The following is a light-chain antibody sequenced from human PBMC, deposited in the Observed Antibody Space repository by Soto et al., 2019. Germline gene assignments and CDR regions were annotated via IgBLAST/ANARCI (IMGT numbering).Light chain of an antibody. CDR2: EVS. CDR3: CSYISSSTRDV. J-gene: IGLJ1*01. CDR1: SSDVGGYNY. Sequence: QSALTQPASVSGSPGQSITISCTGTSSDVGGYNYVSWYQQHPGKAPKLMIYEVSNRPSGVSNRFSGSKSGNTASLTISGLQADDEADYYCCSYISSSTRDVFGTGTKVTVL. V-gene: IGLV2-14*01.